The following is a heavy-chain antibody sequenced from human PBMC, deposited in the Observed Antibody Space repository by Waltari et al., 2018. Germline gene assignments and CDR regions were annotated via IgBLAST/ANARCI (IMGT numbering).Heavy chain of an antibody. CDR3: ARQGLYCRSSNCVGLDFSH. D-gene: IGHD2-2*01. J-gene: IGHJ4*02. V-gene: IGHV4-39*01. CDR1: GGSVTDTSYF. CDR2: IYYDGNT. Sequence: QESGPGLLKPSETLSLTCAVSGGSVTDTSYFWGWIRQAPGKGLEWLGNIYYDGNTNYNPSLKIRVSISVDTSQKQFSLKLTSVTATDTAVYYCARQGLYCRSSNCVGLDFSHWGQGTLVAVS.